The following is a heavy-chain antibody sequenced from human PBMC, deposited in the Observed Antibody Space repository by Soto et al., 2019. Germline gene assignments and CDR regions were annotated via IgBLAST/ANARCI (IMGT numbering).Heavy chain of an antibody. CDR2: IYPGDSDT. Sequence: GESLKLSCKGSGHSFSNYWIAWVRQMPGKGLEWLGSIYPGDSDTRYSPSFQGQVTISVDKSISAAYLQWSSLRASDTAMYYCARQDGSLYYFDSWGQGTLVTVSS. D-gene: IGHD6-13*01. V-gene: IGHV5-51*01. CDR1: GHSFSNYW. CDR3: ARQDGSLYYFDS. J-gene: IGHJ4*02.